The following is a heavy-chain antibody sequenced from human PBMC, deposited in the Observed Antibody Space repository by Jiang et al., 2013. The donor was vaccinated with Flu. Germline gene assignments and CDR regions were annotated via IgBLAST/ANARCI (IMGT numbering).Heavy chain of an antibody. CDR2: ITPIFGTI. Sequence: GAEVKKPGSSVKVSCKPSGGTFSSYAISWVRQAPGQGLEWMGGITPIFGTINNAQKFQGRVTITADEFTSTAYMELSSLRSDDTAVYYCARDRNGDSSSSWVSYYYYYGMDVWGQGTTVTVSS. CDR1: GGTFSSYA. J-gene: IGHJ6*02. CDR3: ARDRNGDSSSSWVSYYYYYGMDV. D-gene: IGHD6-6*01. V-gene: IGHV1-69*01.